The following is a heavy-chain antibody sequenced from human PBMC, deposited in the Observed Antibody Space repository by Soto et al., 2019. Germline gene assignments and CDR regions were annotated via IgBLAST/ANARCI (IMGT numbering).Heavy chain of an antibody. CDR2: INHSGST. J-gene: IGHJ5*02. V-gene: IGHV4-34*01. CDR1: GGAFSGYY. D-gene: IGHD3-16*01. CDR3: ATWAPLPYVSGSYPRTYHWFDP. Sequence: KTSETLSLTCAVYGGAFSGYYWSWIRQPPGKGLEWIGEINHSGSTNYNPSLKSRVTISVDTTKNQFSLKLSSVTAADTAVYYCATWAPLPYVSGSYPRTYHWFDPWGQGTRVTVSS.